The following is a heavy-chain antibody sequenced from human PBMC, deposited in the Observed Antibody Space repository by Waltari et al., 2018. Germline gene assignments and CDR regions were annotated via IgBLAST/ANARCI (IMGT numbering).Heavy chain of an antibody. J-gene: IGHJ4*02. CDR3: AKGTERYGGWAPIFDS. D-gene: IGHD6-19*01. CDR1: GFAFSNSA. Sequence: EVHLLESGGDLVQTGGSLRLSCAASGFAFSNSAMSWVRQAPGKGLEWVQVMSERGGSEKDADCVQGRFTISRDNSKKTLHLQMNSRRVEETAVYYCAKGTERYGGWAPIFDSWGQGTQVTVSS. CDR2: MSERGGSE. V-gene: IGHV3-23*01.